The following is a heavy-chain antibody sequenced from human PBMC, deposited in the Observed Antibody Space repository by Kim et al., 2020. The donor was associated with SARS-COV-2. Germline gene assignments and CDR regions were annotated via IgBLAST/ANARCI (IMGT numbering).Heavy chain of an antibody. CDR3: ARGGTTVTKDKGPGGCAFDI. J-gene: IGHJ3*02. CDR1: GYSFTSYW. V-gene: IGHV5-10-1*01. Sequence: GESLKISCKGSGYSFTSYWISWVRQMPGKGLEWMGRIDPSDSYTNYSPSFQGHVTISADKSISTAYLQWSSLKASDTAMYYCARGGTTVTKDKGPGGCAFDIWGQGTMVTVSS. D-gene: IGHD4-17*01. CDR2: IDPSDSYT.